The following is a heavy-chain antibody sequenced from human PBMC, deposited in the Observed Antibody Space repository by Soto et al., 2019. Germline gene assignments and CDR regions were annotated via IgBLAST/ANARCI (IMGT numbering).Heavy chain of an antibody. J-gene: IGHJ6*02. V-gene: IGHV3-30-3*01. CDR2: ISYDGSNK. D-gene: IGHD3-10*01. Sequence: GGSLRLSCAASGFTFSSYAMHWVRQAPGKGLEWVAVISYDGSNKYYADSVKGRFTISRDNSKNTLYLQMNSLRAEDTAVYYCARELWFGEGQGGMDVWGQGTTVTVSS. CDR3: ARELWFGEGQGGMDV. CDR1: GFTFSSYA.